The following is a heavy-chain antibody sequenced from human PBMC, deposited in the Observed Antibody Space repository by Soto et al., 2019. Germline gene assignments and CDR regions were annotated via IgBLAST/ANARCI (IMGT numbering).Heavy chain of an antibody. J-gene: IGHJ4*02. D-gene: IGHD3-16*01. CDR2: TSYDGSNK. Sequence: QVQLVESGGGVVRPGKSLTVSCTGSGFVFGGYGIHWVRQTPGKGLEWLAMTSYDGSNKYFADSVKGRFNISRDNSKNTVYLQMDNRTLENTAIYYCARGGAVFDYWGRGTLVTVSS. CDR3: ARGGAVFDY. CDR1: GFVFGGYG. V-gene: IGHV3-30*03.